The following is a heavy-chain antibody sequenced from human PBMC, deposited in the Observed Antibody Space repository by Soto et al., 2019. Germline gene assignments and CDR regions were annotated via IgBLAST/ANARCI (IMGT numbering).Heavy chain of an antibody. D-gene: IGHD3-22*01. CDR3: ASLITMIVVVPPP. CDR2: ISSSGSTI. J-gene: IGHJ5*02. Sequence: GGSLRLSCAASGFTFSSYEMNWVRQAPGKGLEWVSYISSSGSTIYYADSVKGRFTISRDNAKNSLCLQMNSLRAEDTAVYYCASLITMIVVVPPPWGQGTLVTVSS. V-gene: IGHV3-48*03. CDR1: GFTFSSYE.